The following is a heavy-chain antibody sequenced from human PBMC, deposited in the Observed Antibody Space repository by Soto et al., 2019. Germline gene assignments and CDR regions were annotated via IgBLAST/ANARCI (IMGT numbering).Heavy chain of an antibody. V-gene: IGHV3-9*01. Sequence: EVQLVESGGGLVQPGRSLRLYCATSGFTFDNYAMHWVRQGPGKGLEWVSGINWNSVTVDYADAAMGRFTISRDSAKNSLYLQMDSMRPEDTGFYYCARDHDEDFGYDLDYFDFWGRGTLVTVSS. CDR2: INWNSVTV. D-gene: IGHD5-12*01. J-gene: IGHJ4*02. CDR3: ARDHDEDFGYDLDYFDF. CDR1: GFTFDNYA.